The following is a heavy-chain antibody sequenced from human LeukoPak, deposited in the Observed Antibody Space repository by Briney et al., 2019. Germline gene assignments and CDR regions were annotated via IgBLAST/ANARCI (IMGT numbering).Heavy chain of an antibody. D-gene: IGHD3-16*02. Sequence: SVKDSCKASGGIFSSYAINWVRQAPGQGLEWMGRIIPIFGSANYAQKFQGRVTITADKSTRTAYMELSSLRSEDTALYYCAKGSRLREGGSYRFWGQGTLVTVSS. V-gene: IGHV1-69*06. CDR2: IIPIFGSA. J-gene: IGHJ4*02. CDR1: GGIFSSYA. CDR3: AKGSRLREGGSYRF.